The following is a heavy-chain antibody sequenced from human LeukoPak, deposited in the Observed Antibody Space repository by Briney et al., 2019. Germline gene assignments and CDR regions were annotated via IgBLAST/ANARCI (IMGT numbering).Heavy chain of an antibody. D-gene: IGHD2-2*01. CDR1: GYTFTSYD. CDR2: MNPNSGNT. J-gene: IGHJ6*02. CDR3: AWASSTPYYYYHGMDV. V-gene: IGHV1-8*02. Sequence: ASVKVSCKASGYTFTSYDINWVRQAPGQGLEWMGWMNPNSGNTGYAQKFQGRVTMTRNTSISTAYMELSSLRSEDTAVYYCAWASSTPYYYYHGMDVWGQGTTVTVSS.